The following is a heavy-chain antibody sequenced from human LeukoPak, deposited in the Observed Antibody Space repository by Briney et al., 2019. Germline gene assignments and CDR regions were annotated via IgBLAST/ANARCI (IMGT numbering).Heavy chain of an antibody. J-gene: IGHJ4*02. CDR3: ARRNTYYYDSSGYFDY. V-gene: IGHV4-61*02. CDR2: IYTSGST. Sequence: PSETLSLTCTVSGGSISSGSYYWSWIRQPAGKGLEWIGRIYTSGSTNYNPSLKSRVTISVDTSKNQFSLKLSSVTAADTAVYYCARRNTYYYDSSGYFDYWGQGTLVTVSS. D-gene: IGHD3-22*01. CDR1: GGSISSGSYY.